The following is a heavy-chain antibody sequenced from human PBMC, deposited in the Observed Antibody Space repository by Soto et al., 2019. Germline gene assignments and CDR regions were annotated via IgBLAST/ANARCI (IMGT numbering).Heavy chain of an antibody. V-gene: IGHV5-51*01. Sequence: GESLKISCQCSGYTFSNFWIAWVRQLPGKGLEWMGIIYPGDYETRYSPSFHGKVTISADRSIGTAYLQWSSLEASDSAFYFCARSPRSSPYFDYWYQGALVTVST. CDR2: IYPGDYET. CDR1: GYTFSNFW. D-gene: IGHD6-13*01. CDR3: ARSPRSSPYFDY. J-gene: IGHJ4*02.